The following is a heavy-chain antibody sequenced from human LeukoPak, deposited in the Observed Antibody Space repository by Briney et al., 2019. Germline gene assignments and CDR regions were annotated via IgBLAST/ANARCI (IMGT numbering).Heavy chain of an antibody. CDR3: ASLSGSYTYFDY. V-gene: IGHV4-39*01. D-gene: IGHD1-26*01. CDR1: GGSISNSYY. J-gene: IGHJ4*02. Sequence: PSETLSLTCTVSGGSISNSYYWGWIRQPPGKGLERIGSIYYSGSTYYNPSLKSRVTISVDTSKNQFSLKLSSVTAADTAVYYCASLSGSYTYFDYWGQGTLVTVSS. CDR2: IYYSGST.